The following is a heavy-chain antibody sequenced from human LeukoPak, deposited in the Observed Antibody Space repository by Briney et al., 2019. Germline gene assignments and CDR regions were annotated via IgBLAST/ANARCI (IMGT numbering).Heavy chain of an antibody. CDR2: INPNNGGT. CDR1: GYTFTGYY. V-gene: IGHV1-2*06. CDR3: TRESGSYHGNDY. Sequence: GASVKVSCKASGYTFTGYYMHWVRQAPGQGLEWMGRINPNNGGTNYAQKFQGRVTMTGDTSISTAYMELSSLRSDDTAVYYCTRESGSYHGNDYWGQGTLVPSPQ. D-gene: IGHD1-26*01. J-gene: IGHJ4*02.